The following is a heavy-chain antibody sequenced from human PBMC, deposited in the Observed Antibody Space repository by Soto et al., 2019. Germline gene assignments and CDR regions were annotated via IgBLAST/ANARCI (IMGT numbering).Heavy chain of an antibody. CDR2: ISAYNGNT. Sequence: ASVKVSCKASGYTFTSYGISWVRQAPGQGLEWMGWISAYNGNTNYAQKLQGRVTMTTDTSTSTAYMELRSLRSDDTAVYYCAREPADWYYYYYGMDVWGQGTTVTVAS. CDR3: AREPADWYYYYYGMDV. J-gene: IGHJ6*02. CDR1: GYTFTSYG. V-gene: IGHV1-18*01. D-gene: IGHD3-9*01.